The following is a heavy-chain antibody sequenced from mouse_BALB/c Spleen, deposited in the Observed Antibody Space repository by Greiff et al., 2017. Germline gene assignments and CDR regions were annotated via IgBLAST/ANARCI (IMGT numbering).Heavy chain of an antibody. J-gene: IGHJ4*01. V-gene: IGHV1S29*02. CDR3: ARPPYGNYDAMDY. Sequence: VQLKESGPELVKPGASVKISCKASGYTFTDYNMHWVKQSHGKSLEWIGYIYPYNGGTGYNQKFKSKATLTVDNSSSTAYMELRSLTSEDSAVYYCARPPYGNYDAMDYWGQGTSVTVSS. D-gene: IGHD2-1*01. CDR1: GYTFTDYN. CDR2: IYPYNGGT.